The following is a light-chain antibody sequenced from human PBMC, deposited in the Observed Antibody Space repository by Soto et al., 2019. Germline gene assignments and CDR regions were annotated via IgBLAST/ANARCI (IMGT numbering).Light chain of an antibody. J-gene: IGKJ5*01. CDR1: QSVSSN. CDR3: QHFGSSPPVI. Sequence: EIVLTQSPATLSVSPGESATLSCRASQSVSSNLAWYQQKPGQAPRLLIYGASTRATGIPARFSGSGSGSEFSLTISGLEPEDFAVYFCQHFGSSPPVIFGQGTRLEIK. V-gene: IGKV3-20*01. CDR2: GAS.